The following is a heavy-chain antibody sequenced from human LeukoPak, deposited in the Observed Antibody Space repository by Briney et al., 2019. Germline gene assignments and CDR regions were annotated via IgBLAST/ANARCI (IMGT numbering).Heavy chain of an antibody. CDR3: AKAERQCLVQVGY. CDR2: ISGSGGST. CDR1: GFTFSSYA. J-gene: IGHJ4*02. V-gene: IGHV3-23*01. Sequence: GGSLRLSCAASGFTFSSYAMSWVRQAPGKGLEWVSAISGSGGSTYYADSVKGRFTISRDNSQNRLYLPMNSRTYDDTPVYCCAKAERQCLVQVGYCGQGTLVTVSS. D-gene: IGHD6-19*01.